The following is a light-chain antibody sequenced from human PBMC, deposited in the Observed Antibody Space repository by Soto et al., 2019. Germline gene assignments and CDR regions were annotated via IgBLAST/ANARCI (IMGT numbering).Light chain of an antibody. Sequence: EIVLTQSPATLSLSPGERATLSCSASQSVSSFLAWYQQKPGQAPRILIYGASNRATGIPARFTGSGSGTDFTVTISSLEPEDFAVYYCQERSNWYTFFQGTKLEIK. J-gene: IGKJ2*01. V-gene: IGKV3-11*01. CDR1: QSVSSF. CDR2: GAS. CDR3: QERSNWYT.